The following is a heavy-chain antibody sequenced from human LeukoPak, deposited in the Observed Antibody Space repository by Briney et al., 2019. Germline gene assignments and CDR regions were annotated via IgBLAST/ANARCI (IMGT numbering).Heavy chain of an antibody. Sequence: SETLSLTCTVSGGSVSNYYWSWIRQPPGKGLEWIGFVFPSGNTKYNPSLKSRVTMSRDTSKNQFSLKLSSVTAADRAVYYCASHYSGFNWGIDFWGQGTLVAVSS. J-gene: IGHJ4*02. D-gene: IGHD5-12*01. V-gene: IGHV4-59*02. CDR2: VFPSGNT. CDR3: ASHYSGFNWGIDF. CDR1: GGSVSNYY.